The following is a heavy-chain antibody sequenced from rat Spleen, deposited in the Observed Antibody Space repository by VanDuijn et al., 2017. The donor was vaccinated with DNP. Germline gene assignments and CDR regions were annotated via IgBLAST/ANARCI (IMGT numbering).Heavy chain of an antibody. V-gene: IGHV3-1*01. CDR2: ISYSCRT. CDR1: GYPLTVNY. Sequence: EVQLHESGPGLVRPSQSLSLTCSFTGYPLTVNYWGWVLRFPGNKMEYIGHISYSCRTTYNPSLKSRISITRDTSKNQFFLQLNSVTTEDTATYYCASYYYDGYYAMDAWGQGTSVTVSS. D-gene: IGHD1-12*02. J-gene: IGHJ4*01. CDR3: ASYYYDGYYAMDA.